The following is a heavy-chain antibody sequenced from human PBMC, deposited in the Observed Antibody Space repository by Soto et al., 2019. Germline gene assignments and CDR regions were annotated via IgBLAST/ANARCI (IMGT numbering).Heavy chain of an antibody. CDR3: TPSLYGSGSYYNVHY. D-gene: IGHD3-10*01. Sequence: PGGSLRLSCAASGFTFSNAWMSWVRQAPGKGLEWVGRIKSKTDGGTTDYAAPVKGRFTISRDDSKNTLYLQMNSLKTEDTAVYYCTPSLYGSGSYYNVHYWGQGTLVTVSS. J-gene: IGHJ4*02. CDR1: GFTFSNAW. CDR2: IKSKTDGGTT. V-gene: IGHV3-15*01.